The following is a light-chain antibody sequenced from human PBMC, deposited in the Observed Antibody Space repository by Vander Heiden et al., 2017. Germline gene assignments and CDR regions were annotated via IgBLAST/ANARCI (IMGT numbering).Light chain of an antibody. CDR3: AAWDDSLNGVV. Sequence: QSVLTQPPATSGTPGQRVPISCSGSRSNIGSNTLNWYQQLPGTAPKLLIYSSDQRPSGVPDRFSGSKSGTSAALAISGLQSEDEAHYYCAAWDDSLNGVVFGGGTKLTVL. CDR2: SSD. J-gene: IGLJ2*01. V-gene: IGLV1-44*01. CDR1: RSNIGSNT.